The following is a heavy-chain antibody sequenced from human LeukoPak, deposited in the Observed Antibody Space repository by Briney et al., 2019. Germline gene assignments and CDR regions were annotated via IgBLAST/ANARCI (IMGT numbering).Heavy chain of an antibody. Sequence: GGSLRLSCAASGFTFSSYAMSWVRQAPGKGLEWVSAVRSGGEITHYADSVKGRFTISRDNSKDILYLQMNSLRAEDTALYYCAKEVESSGSYPFDFWGQGTLVVVSS. V-gene: IGHV3-23*01. D-gene: IGHD3-10*01. CDR3: AKEVESSGSYPFDF. J-gene: IGHJ4*02. CDR1: GFTFSSYA. CDR2: VRSGGEIT.